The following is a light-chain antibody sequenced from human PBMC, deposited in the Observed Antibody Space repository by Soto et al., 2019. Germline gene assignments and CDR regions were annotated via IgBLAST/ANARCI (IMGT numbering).Light chain of an antibody. J-gene: IGKJ1*01. Sequence: EIVLTQSPDTLSLFPGERATLSCRASQSVSSTYLAWYQQKPGQAPRPLISAASSRATGTPDRSSGSGSGTDFTLTISRLEPEDFAVYYCQQYGSSRWTFGQGTKVDIK. CDR3: QQYGSSRWT. V-gene: IGKV3-20*01. CDR1: QSVSSTY. CDR2: AAS.